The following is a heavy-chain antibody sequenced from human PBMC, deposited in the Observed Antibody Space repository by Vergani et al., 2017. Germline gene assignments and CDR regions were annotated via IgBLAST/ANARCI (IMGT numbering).Heavy chain of an antibody. Sequence: QVQLVQSGAEVKKPGASVKVSCKASGYTFTGYYMHWVRQAPGQGLEWMGRIIPILGIANYAQKFQGRVTITADKSTSTAYMELSSLRSEDTAVYYCASPPDYGDYNYFDYWGQGTLVTVSS. CDR3: ASPPDYGDYNYFDY. D-gene: IGHD4-17*01. J-gene: IGHJ4*02. CDR2: IIPILGIA. V-gene: IGHV1-69*09. CDR1: GYTFTGYY.